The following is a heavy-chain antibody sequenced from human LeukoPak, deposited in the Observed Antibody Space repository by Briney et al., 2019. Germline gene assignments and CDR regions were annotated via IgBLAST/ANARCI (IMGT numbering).Heavy chain of an antibody. Sequence: ASVKVSCKASGGTFSSYAISWVRQAPGQGLEWMGIINPSGGSTSYAQKFQGRVTMTRDMSTSTVYMELSSLRSEDTAVYYCARVQPQSSSSSTSGWFDPWGQGTLVTVSS. J-gene: IGHJ5*02. CDR3: ARVQPQSSSSSTSGWFDP. V-gene: IGHV1-46*01. CDR1: GGTFSSYA. CDR2: INPSGGST. D-gene: IGHD6-6*01.